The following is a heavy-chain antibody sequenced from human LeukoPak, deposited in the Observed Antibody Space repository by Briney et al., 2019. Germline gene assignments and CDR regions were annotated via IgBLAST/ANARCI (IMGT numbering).Heavy chain of an antibody. Sequence: SETLSLTCGVYGGSFSGYYWSWLRQPPGKGLEWIGEINHSGSTNYNSSLKSRVTISVDTSKNQFSLKLSSVTAADTAVYYCARGYTAMDYWGQGTLVTVSS. CDR1: GGSFSGYY. CDR3: ARGYTAMDY. V-gene: IGHV4-34*01. D-gene: IGHD5-18*01. J-gene: IGHJ4*02. CDR2: INHSGST.